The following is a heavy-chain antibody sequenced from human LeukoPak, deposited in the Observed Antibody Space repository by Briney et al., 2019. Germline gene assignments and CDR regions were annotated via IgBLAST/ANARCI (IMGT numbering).Heavy chain of an antibody. CDR3: VRAVSGTLGGAFDI. CDR2: INPNSGVT. CDR1: GYTFIDYF. Sequence: GASVKVSCKASGYTFIDYFIHWMRQTPGQELEWLGWINPNSGVTRYAQKFQDRVTMTRDTAAYMELSSLKSDDTAVYYCVRAVSGTLGGAFDIWGQGTAVTVSS. J-gene: IGHJ3*02. V-gene: IGHV1-2*02. D-gene: IGHD1-7*01.